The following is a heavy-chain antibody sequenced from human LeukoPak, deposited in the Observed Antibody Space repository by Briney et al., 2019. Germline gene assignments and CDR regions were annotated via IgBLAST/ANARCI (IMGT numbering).Heavy chain of an antibody. J-gene: IGHJ4*02. CDR1: GYTFTSYG. Sequence: ASVTVSCKASGYTFTSYGISWVRQAPGQGLEWMGWISAYNGNTNYAQKLQGRVTMTTDTSTSTAYMELRSLRSDDTAVYYCARVSSGWYGDYFDYWGQGTLVTVSS. CDR2: ISAYNGNT. V-gene: IGHV1-18*01. CDR3: ARVSSGWYGDYFDY. D-gene: IGHD6-19*01.